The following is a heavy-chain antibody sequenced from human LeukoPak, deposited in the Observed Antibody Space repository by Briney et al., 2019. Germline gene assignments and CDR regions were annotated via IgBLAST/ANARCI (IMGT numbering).Heavy chain of an antibody. CDR3: ASIQGNLDY. V-gene: IGHV3-53*01. J-gene: IGHJ4*02. Sequence: GGSLRLSCAASGFIFNNYALSWVRQTPGKGLEWVSVIYSGGSTYYADSVKGRFTISRDNSKNTLYLQMNSLRAEDTAVYYCASIQGNLDYWGQGTLVTVSS. CDR2: IYSGGST. CDR1: GFIFNNYA.